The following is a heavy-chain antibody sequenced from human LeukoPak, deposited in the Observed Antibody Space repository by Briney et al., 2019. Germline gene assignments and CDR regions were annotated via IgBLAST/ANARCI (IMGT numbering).Heavy chain of an antibody. Sequence: ASVKVSCKASGYTFTSYGISWVRQAPGQGLEWMGWISAYNGNTNYAQKLQGRVTMTTDTSTSTAYMELRSLRSDDTAVYYCARAGGSYFWAPMDFDYWGQGTLVTVSS. V-gene: IGHV1-18*01. CDR3: ARAGGSYFWAPMDFDY. J-gene: IGHJ4*02. CDR2: ISAYNGNT. D-gene: IGHD1-26*01. CDR1: GYTFTSYG.